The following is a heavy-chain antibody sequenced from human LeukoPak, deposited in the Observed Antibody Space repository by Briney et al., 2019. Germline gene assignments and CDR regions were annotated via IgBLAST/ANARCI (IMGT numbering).Heavy chain of an antibody. Sequence: PGGSLRLSCAASGFTFSSYAMSWVRQAPGKGLEWVSTVSGGGGSTYYADSVKGRFTISRDNSKNTLYLQMNSLRAEDTAVYYCGKIVSASSSNYCGQGTLVTVSS. J-gene: IGHJ4*02. CDR3: GKIVSASSSNY. D-gene: IGHD6-13*01. CDR2: VSGGGGST. CDR1: GFTFSSYA. V-gene: IGHV3-23*01.